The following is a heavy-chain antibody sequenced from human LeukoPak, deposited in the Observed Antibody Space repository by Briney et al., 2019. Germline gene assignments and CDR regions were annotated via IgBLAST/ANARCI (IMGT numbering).Heavy chain of an antibody. D-gene: IGHD1-1*01. CDR2: INHEGGGI. Sequence: TGGSLRLSCAASGFTFSESWMTWVRQVPGQGLEWVAHINHEGGGIQYVDSVKGRFTTSRDNAKGSVYLQMNSLRAEDTAIYHCATYINWVAGDVWGQGTTVIVSS. CDR1: GFTFSESW. V-gene: IGHV3-7*01. J-gene: IGHJ6*02. CDR3: ATYINWVAGDV.